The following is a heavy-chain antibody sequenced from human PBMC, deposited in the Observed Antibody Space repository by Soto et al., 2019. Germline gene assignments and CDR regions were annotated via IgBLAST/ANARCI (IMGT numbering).Heavy chain of an antibody. CDR1: GGSISSGGYY. CDR3: ARFPLSGYKFDY. CDR2: IYYSGST. V-gene: IGHV4-31*03. J-gene: IGHJ4*02. D-gene: IGHD5-12*01. Sequence: PSETLSLTCTVSGGSISSGGYYWSWIRQHPGKGLEWIGYIYYSGSTYYNPSLKSRVTISVDTSKNQFSLKLSSVTAADTAVYYCARFPLSGYKFDYWGQGTLVTVSS.